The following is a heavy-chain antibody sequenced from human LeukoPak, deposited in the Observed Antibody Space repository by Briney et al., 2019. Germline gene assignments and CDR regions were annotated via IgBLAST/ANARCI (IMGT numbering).Heavy chain of an antibody. CDR3: AKDSGGGSSDSYYYYGMDV. CDR1: GFTLDDYA. CDR2: ISWNSGSI. J-gene: IGHJ6*02. V-gene: IGHV3-9*01. D-gene: IGHD6-6*01. Sequence: PGGSLSLSCAASGFTLDDYAMHWVRQAPGKGLEWVSGISWNSGSIGYADSVKGRFTISRDNAKNSLYLQMNSLRAEDTALYYCAKDSGGGSSDSYYYYGMDVWGQGTTVTVSS.